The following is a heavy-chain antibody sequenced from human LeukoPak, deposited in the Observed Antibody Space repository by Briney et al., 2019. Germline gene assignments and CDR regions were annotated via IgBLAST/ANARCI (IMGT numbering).Heavy chain of an antibody. Sequence: ASVNVSCKASGGTFSSYAISWVRQAPGQGLEWMGGIIPIFGTANYAQKFQGRVTITADESTSTAYMELSSLRSEDTAVYYCARASSGWRSVPAGYWGQGTLVTVSS. CDR1: GGTFSSYA. D-gene: IGHD6-19*01. V-gene: IGHV1-69*13. CDR2: IIPIFGTA. CDR3: ARASSGWRSVPAGY. J-gene: IGHJ4*02.